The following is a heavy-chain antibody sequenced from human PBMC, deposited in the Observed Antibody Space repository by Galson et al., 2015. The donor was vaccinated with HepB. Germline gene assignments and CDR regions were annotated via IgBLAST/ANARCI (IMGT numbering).Heavy chain of an antibody. CDR2: VSAYNGNT. D-gene: IGHD2-2*02. Sequence: SCKASGYTFTSYGISWVRQAPGQGLEWMGWVSAYNGNTNYAQKLQGRVTMTTDTSTSTAYMELRSLRSDDTAVYYCARELQRYCSSTSCYMLYYGMDVWGQGTTVTVSS. CDR1: GYTFTSYG. CDR3: ARELQRYCSSTSCYMLYYGMDV. V-gene: IGHV1-18*04. J-gene: IGHJ6*02.